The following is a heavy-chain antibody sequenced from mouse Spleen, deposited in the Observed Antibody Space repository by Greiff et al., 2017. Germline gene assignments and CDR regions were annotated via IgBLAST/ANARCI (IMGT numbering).Heavy chain of an antibody. J-gene: IGHJ2*01. CDR3: ARSAGLLLSDY. CDR2: IDPSDSYT. CDR1: GYTFTSYW. V-gene: IGHV1-69*01. D-gene: IGHD2-3*01. Sequence: QVQLQQSGAELVMPGASVKLSCKASGYTFTSYWMHWVKQRPGQGLEWIGEIDPSDSYTNYNQKFKGKATLTVDKSSSTAYMQLSSLTSEDSAVYYCARSAGLLLSDYWGQGTTLTVSS.